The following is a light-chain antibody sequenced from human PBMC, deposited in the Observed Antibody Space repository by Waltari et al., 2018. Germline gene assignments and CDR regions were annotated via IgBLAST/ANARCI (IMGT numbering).Light chain of an antibody. CDR1: QSVLYNSNNKNY. CDR3: QQYYSTPFYS. Sequence: DIVMTQSPDSLAVSLGERATINCKSSQSVLYNSNNKNYLAWYQQKPGQPPQLLIYWASARESGVPDRFGGSGSGTDFTLTISSLQAEDVAVYYCQQYYSTPFYSFGQGTKLEIK. J-gene: IGKJ2*03. CDR2: WAS. V-gene: IGKV4-1*01.